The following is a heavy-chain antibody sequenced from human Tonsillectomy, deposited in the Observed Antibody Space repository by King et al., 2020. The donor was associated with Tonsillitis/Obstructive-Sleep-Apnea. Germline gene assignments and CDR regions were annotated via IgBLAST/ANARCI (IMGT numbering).Heavy chain of an antibody. V-gene: IGHV3-48*03. J-gene: IGHJ4*02. CDR3: ARVGYGYSNYGMTYYFDY. CDR2: ISSSGSTI. D-gene: IGHD4-11*01. CDR1: GFTFSSYE. Sequence: VQLVESGGGLVQPGGSLRLSCAASGFTFSSYEMNWVRQAPGKGLEWVSYISSSGSTIYYADSVKGRFTISRDNAKNSLYLQMNSLRAEDTAVYYCARVGYGYSNYGMTYYFDYWGQGTLVTVSS.